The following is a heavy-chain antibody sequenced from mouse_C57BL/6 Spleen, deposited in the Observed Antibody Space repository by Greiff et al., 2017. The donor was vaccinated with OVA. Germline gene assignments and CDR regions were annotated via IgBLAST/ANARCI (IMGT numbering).Heavy chain of an antibody. CDR1: GFNIKDDY. Sequence: EVKLQESGAELVRPGASVKLSCTASGFNIKDDYMHWVKQRPEQGLEWIGWIDPENGDTEYASKFQGKATITADTSSNTAYLQLSSLTSEDTAVYYCTTPGGGGYYYAMDYWGQGTSVTVSS. V-gene: IGHV14-4*01. CDR2: IDPENGDT. J-gene: IGHJ4*01. CDR3: TTPGGGGYYYAMDY.